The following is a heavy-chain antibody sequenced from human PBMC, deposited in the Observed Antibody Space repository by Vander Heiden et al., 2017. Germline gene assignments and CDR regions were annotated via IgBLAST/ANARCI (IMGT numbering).Heavy chain of an antibody. CDR2: IVCNIGGTGSA. Sequence: EVQRLESGGGLVQPGGSLRLSCAASGFTCNSFPMVWVRQAPGKGREWVPVIVCNIGGTGSAYYADSVKGRFTISRDNPKKTLWLQMNSLRAEDTAVYYCARSDYDFRSGYRLGYWGQGTLVTVSS. D-gene: IGHD3-3*01. CDR3: ARSDYDFRSGYRLGY. CDR1: GFTCNSFP. V-gene: IGHV3-23*01. J-gene: IGHJ4*02.